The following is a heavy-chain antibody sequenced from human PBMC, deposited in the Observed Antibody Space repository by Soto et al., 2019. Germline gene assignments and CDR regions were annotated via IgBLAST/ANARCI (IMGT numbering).Heavy chain of an antibody. CDR2: IYHSGST. V-gene: IGHV4-4*02. Sequence: QVQLQESGPGLVKPSGTLSLTCAVSGGSISSSNWWSWVRQPPWKGLEWIGEIYHSGSTNYNPYLKSRVTISVDKSKNQFSLKLSSVPAADTDVYYCASVRGGYYYAMDFWGQGTTVTVSS. CDR1: GGSISSSNW. CDR3: ASVRGGYYYAMDF. D-gene: IGHD3-10*02. J-gene: IGHJ6*02.